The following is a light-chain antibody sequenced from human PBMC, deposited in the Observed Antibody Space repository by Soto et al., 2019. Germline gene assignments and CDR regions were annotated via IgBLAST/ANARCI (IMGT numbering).Light chain of an antibody. CDR3: QQRANWPLT. CDR1: QSVSNNY. CDR2: GAS. Sequence: EIVMTQSPATLSVSPGERATLSCRTSQSVSNNYLAWYQQKPGQAPRLLIYGASSRATGIPDRFSGSGSGTDFTLTISSLEPEDFAVYYCQQRANWPLTFGGGTKVDI. J-gene: IGKJ4*01. V-gene: IGKV3D-20*02.